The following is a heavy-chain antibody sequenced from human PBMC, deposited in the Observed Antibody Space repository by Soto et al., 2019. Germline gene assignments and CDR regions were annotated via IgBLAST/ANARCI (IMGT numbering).Heavy chain of an antibody. CDR1: GFTFSTYA. V-gene: IGHV3-23*01. Sequence: EVQLLDSGGGLVQPGGSLRLSCTASGFTFSTYAMNWVRQAPGKGLEWVSTISGSDGSTYYADSVKGRFTIARDNSKNTLYLQMNSLSAEDTAIFYCAKSPCSGSETSCYPRYGLDVWGQGTTVTVSS. CDR2: ISGSDGST. D-gene: IGHD2-2*01. J-gene: IGHJ6*02. CDR3: AKSPCSGSETSCYPRYGLDV.